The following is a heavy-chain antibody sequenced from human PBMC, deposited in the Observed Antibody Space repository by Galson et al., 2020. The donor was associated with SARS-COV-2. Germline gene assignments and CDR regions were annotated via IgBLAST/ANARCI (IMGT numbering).Heavy chain of an antibody. D-gene: IGHD4-17*01. J-gene: IGHJ6*02. CDR2: IKSKSDGETT. Sequence: GESLKISCAASGVTFSKAWWGWVRQAPGKGLEWIGRIKSKSDGETTDYAASVKGRFTISRDDSKNTLFRQMNSLKSEDTAVYYCAGGDPSLYGMDVWGQGTTVTVSS. V-gene: IGHV3-15*01. CDR1: GVTFSKAW. CDR3: AGGDPSLYGMDV.